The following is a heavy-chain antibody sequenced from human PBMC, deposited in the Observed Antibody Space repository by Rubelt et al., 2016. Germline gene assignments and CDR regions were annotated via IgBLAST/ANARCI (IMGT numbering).Heavy chain of an antibody. D-gene: IGHD5/OR15-5a*01. CDR1: GGSFSGYY. CDR3: ARDEESVGHDY. CDR2: INNSGRI. Sequence: QVQLQQWGAGLLKPSETLSLTCAVYGGSFSGYYWSWIRQPPWKGLEWFGAINNSGRINYNPSLKSRVTISVDTSKNQCNLKRSSVTAADTAVYYWARDEESVGHDYWGQGTLVTVSS. V-gene: IGHV4-34*01. J-gene: IGHJ4*02.